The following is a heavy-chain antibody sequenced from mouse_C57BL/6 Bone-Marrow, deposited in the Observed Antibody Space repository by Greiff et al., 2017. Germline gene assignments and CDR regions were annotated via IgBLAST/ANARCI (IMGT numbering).Heavy chain of an antibody. V-gene: IGHV1-7*01. CDR3: AENLGDY. Sequence: VQLQQSGAELAKPGASVKLSCTASGFTFTSYWMHWVNQRPGQGLEWIGYINPSSGYTKYTQKFKDKATLTADKSSRTAYMQLSSLTYEDSAVYYCAENLGDYWGQGTSGTVSS. CDR1: GFTFTSYW. CDR2: INPSSGYT. J-gene: IGHJ4*01.